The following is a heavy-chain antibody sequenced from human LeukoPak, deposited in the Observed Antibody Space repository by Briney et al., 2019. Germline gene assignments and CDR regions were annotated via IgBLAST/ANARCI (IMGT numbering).Heavy chain of an antibody. CDR1: GGSISSSSYY. V-gene: IGHV4-39*01. Sequence: SETLSLTCTVSGGSISSSSYYWGWIRQPPGKGLEWIGSTYYSGSTYYNPSLKSRVTISVDTSKNQFSLKLSSVTAADTAVYYCASSIAARPDYWGQGTLVTVSS. CDR2: TYYSGST. J-gene: IGHJ4*02. D-gene: IGHD6-6*01. CDR3: ASSIAARPDY.